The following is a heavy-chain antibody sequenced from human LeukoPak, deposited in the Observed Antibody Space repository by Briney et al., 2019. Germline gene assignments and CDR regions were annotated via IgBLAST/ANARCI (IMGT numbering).Heavy chain of an antibody. J-gene: IGHJ4*02. Sequence: TWGSLRLSCAASGFTFSSYWMSWVRQAPGTGLEWVANIKQDGSEKYYVDSVKGRFTISRDNAKNSLYLQMNSLRAEDTAVYYCAREYCSGGTCYLPGYWGQGTLVTASS. D-gene: IGHD2-15*01. V-gene: IGHV3-7*03. CDR3: AREYCSGGTCYLPGY. CDR2: IKQDGSEK. CDR1: GFTFSSYW.